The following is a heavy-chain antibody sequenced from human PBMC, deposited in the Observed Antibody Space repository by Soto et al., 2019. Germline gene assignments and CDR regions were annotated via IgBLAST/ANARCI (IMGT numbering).Heavy chain of an antibody. D-gene: IGHD2-2*01. CDR2: ITPFNGNT. V-gene: IGHV1-45*02. J-gene: IGHJ4*02. CDR1: GYTLTYRY. Sequence: SVKVSCKASGYTLTYRYLHWVRQAPGQGLERMGWITPFNGNTKYARKFQDRVTITRDRTMSTAYMELSSLRSEDTAMYYCAREYCVTTIRYGGVYCGLGCLVAFSS. CDR3: AREYCVTTIRYGGVY.